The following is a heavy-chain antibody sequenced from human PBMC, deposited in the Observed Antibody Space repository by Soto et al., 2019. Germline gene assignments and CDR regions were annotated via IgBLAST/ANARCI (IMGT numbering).Heavy chain of an antibody. CDR3: ARYDAESGSNMLDP. D-gene: IGHD5-12*01. V-gene: IGHV4-61*01. Sequence: QVQLQESGPGVVKPSDTLSVTCTVSGGSVSSRSHFWSWIRPPPGGGLQWIGYIYYTGNTNYSPSLKRRATLSVDSSRKQFSLWLTSVTAADTAIYYCARYDAESGSNMLDPWGQGTLVAVSS. CDR2: IYYTGNT. CDR1: GGSVSSRSHF. J-gene: IGHJ5*02.